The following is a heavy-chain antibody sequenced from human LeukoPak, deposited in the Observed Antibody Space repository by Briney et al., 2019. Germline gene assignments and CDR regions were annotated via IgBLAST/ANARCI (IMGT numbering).Heavy chain of an antibody. J-gene: IGHJ6*03. CDR1: GGSISSDY. D-gene: IGHD2-2*01. Sequence: PAETLSLTCTVSGGSISSDYWSWIRQPPGKGLEWIGYIYYSGSTNYNPSLKSRVTISVDTSKNQFSLKLSSVTAADTAVYYCARGRSSTSLNYYYYYMDVWGKGTTVTVSS. V-gene: IGHV4-59*01. CDR3: ARGRSSTSLNYYYYYMDV. CDR2: IYYSGST.